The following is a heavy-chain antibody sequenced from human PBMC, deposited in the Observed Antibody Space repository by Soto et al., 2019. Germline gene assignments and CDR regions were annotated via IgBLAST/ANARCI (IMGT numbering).Heavy chain of an antibody. CDR1: GFTFSSYA. CDR2: ITASGGST. CDR3: AKDQPRGYYYYYGMDV. J-gene: IGHJ6*02. D-gene: IGHD6-19*01. V-gene: IGHV3-23*01. Sequence: PGGSLRLSCAASGFTFSSYAMSWVRQAPGKGLEWDSAITASGGSTYYADSVKGRFTISRDNSKNTLYLQMNSLRAEDTAVYYCAKDQPRGYYYYYGMDVWGQGTTVTVSS.